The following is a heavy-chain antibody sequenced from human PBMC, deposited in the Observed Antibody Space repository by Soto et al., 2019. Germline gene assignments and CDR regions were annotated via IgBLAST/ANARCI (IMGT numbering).Heavy chain of an antibody. CDR3: ARGGYSYGYLYFDY. Sequence: EVQLVQSGAEVKKPGQSLKISCKGSGYRFTNYWMGWVRQMPGKGLEWMGIIYPGDSDLKYSPSFEGQVTISADKSISTAYLQWSSLNASDSAICYCARGGYSYGYLYFDYWGQGALVTVSS. J-gene: IGHJ4*02. D-gene: IGHD5-18*01. V-gene: IGHV5-51*01. CDR2: IYPGDSDL. CDR1: GYRFTNYW.